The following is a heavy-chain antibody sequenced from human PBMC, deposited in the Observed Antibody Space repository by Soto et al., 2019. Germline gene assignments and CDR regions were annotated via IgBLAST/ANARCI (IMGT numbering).Heavy chain of an antibody. V-gene: IGHV3-21*01. J-gene: IGHJ6*03. CDR1: GFTFSSYS. D-gene: IGHD6-13*01. CDR2: ISSSSSYI. Sequence: GGSLRLSCAASGFTFSSYSMNWVRQAPGKGLEWVSSISSSSSYIYYADSVKGRFTISRDNAKNSLYLQMNSLRAEDTAVYYCARGIAAVYYYYYMDVWGKGTTVTVS. CDR3: ARGIAAVYYYYYMDV.